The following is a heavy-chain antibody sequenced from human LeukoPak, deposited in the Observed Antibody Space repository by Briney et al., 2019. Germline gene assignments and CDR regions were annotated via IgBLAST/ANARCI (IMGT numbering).Heavy chain of an antibody. CDR3: ASLKGLGYCSSTSCLSTFDI. Sequence: SETLSLTCTVSGYSISSGYYWGWIRQPPGKGLEWIGSIYHSGSTYYNPSLKSRVTISVDTSKNQFSLKLSSVTAADTAVYYCASLKGLGYCSSTSCLSTFDIWGQGTMVTVSS. CDR2: IYHSGST. CDR1: GYSISSGYY. J-gene: IGHJ3*02. V-gene: IGHV4-38-2*02. D-gene: IGHD2-2*01.